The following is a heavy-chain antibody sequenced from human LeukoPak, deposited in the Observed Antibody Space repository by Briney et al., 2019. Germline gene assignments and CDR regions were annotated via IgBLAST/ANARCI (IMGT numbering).Heavy chain of an antibody. CDR3: ARGVDSGSYYVY. CDR1: GYTFTGYY. CDR2: VNPNSGGT. V-gene: IGHV1-2*02. J-gene: IGHJ4*02. Sequence: ASVKVSCKASGYTFTGYYMHWVGQAPGQGLEWMGWVNPNSGGTNLPQKHQARGTMTRDTYIRTVYMELSRLRADDAAKYYCARGVDSGSYYVYWGQGSLVTVSS. D-gene: IGHD1-26*01.